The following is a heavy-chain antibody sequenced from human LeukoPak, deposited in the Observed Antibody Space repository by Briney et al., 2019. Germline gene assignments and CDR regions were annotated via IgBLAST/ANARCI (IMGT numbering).Heavy chain of an antibody. V-gene: IGHV1-2*04. J-gene: IGHJ4*02. D-gene: IGHD3-10*01. CDR1: GYTFTSYY. Sequence: ASVKVSCKASGYTFTSYYMHWVRQAPGQGLEWMGWINPNSGGTNYAQKFQGWVTMTRDTSISTAYMELSRLRSDDTAVYYCARGSAKTGFEYDYWGQGTLVTVSS. CDR3: ARGSAKTGFEYDY. CDR2: INPNSGGT.